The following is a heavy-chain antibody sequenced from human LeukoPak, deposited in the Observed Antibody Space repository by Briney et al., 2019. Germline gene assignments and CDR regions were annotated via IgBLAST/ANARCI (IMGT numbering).Heavy chain of an antibody. D-gene: IGHD3-10*01. V-gene: IGHV3-30*18. CDR1: GFTFSSYG. CDR3: AKDGWFRELSASVPSDLDY. Sequence: LAGGSLRLSCAASGFTFSSYGMHWVRQAPGKGLEWVAVISYDGSNKYYADSVKGRFTISRDNSKNTLYLQMNSLRAEDTAVYYCAKDGWFRELSASVPSDLDYWGQGTLVTVSS. CDR2: ISYDGSNK. J-gene: IGHJ4*02.